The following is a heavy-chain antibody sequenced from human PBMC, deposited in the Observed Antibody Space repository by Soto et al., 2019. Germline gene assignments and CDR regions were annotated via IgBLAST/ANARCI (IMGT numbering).Heavy chain of an antibody. CDR1: GGSISSYY. CDR3: ARAGRSGWQHV. CDR2: IYYSGST. Sequence: SETLSLTCTVSGGSISSYYWSWIRQPPGKGLEWIGYIYYSGSTNYNPSLKSRATISVDTSKNQFSLKLNSVTAADTAVYYCARAGRSGWQHVWGQGTTVTVSS. D-gene: IGHD6-19*01. J-gene: IGHJ6*02. V-gene: IGHV4-59*01.